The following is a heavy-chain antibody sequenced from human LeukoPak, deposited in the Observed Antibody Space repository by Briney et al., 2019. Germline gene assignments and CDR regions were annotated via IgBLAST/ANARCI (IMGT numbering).Heavy chain of an antibody. CDR2: INPNSGGT. Sequence: ASVKVSCKASGYTFTSYYMHWVRQATGQGLEWMGWINPNSGGTNYAQKFQGRVTMTRDTSISTAYMELSRLRSDDTAVYYCARGPFAAAALVADCWGQGTLVTVSS. J-gene: IGHJ4*02. D-gene: IGHD6-13*01. CDR3: ARGPFAAAALVADC. CDR1: GYTFTSYY. V-gene: IGHV1-2*02.